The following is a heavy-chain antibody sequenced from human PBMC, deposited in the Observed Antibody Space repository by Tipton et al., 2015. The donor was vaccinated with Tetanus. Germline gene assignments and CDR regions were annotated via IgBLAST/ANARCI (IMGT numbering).Heavy chain of an antibody. J-gene: IGHJ5*02. Sequence: TLSLTCTVSGGSLFSGSYYWGWIRQPPGKGLEWIGNVYYNGNTFYHSSLESRVTISADTSKNQFSLSLRSVTAADTAVYFCARQADSWFDPWGQGTLVTVSS. V-gene: IGHV4-39*01. CDR2: VYYNGNT. CDR1: GGSLFSGSYY. D-gene: IGHD2-15*01. CDR3: ARQADSWFDP.